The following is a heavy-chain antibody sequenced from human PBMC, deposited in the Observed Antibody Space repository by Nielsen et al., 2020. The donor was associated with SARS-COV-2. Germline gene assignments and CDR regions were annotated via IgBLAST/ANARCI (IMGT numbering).Heavy chain of an antibody. D-gene: IGHD4-23*01. J-gene: IGHJ4*02. Sequence: SETLSLTCSISGGSMNFFYWNWIRQPPGKGLEWIGSIHYSGSIFYNPSLKSRVIISVDASQNQFSLRLSSMTAADTAIYYCARGRNDYGGAFFDSWGLGALLTVSS. CDR1: GGSMNFFY. CDR2: IHYSGSI. CDR3: ARGRNDYGGAFFDS. V-gene: IGHV4-59*12.